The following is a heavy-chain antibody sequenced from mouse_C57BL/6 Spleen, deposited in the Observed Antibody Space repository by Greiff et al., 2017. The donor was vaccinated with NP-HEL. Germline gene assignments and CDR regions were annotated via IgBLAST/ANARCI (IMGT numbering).Heavy chain of an antibody. J-gene: IGHJ3*01. CDR3: ARPYYYGSSYWDWFAY. CDR2: IDPSDSYT. CDR1: GYTFTSYW. D-gene: IGHD1-1*01. Sequence: VQLQQPGAELVMPGASVKLSCKASGYTFTSYWMHWVKQRPGQGLEWIGEIDPSDSYTNYNQKFKGKSTLTVAKASSTAYMQLSSLTSEDSAVYYCARPYYYGSSYWDWFAYWGQGTLVTVSA. V-gene: IGHV1-69*01.